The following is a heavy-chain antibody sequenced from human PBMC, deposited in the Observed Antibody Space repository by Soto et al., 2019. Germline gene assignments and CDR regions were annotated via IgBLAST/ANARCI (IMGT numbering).Heavy chain of an antibody. CDR3: VGRYDILNGGYFDS. CDR1: GGSLSSYY. D-gene: IGHD3-9*01. J-gene: IGHJ4*02. Sequence: QVQLQESGPGLVKPSETLSLTCTVSGGSLSSYYWSWIRQPPGKGLEWIGYIYYSGSTNYNPSLKSRVTISVDTSKNEFSLKLSSVTAADTAVYYCVGRYDILNGGYFDSWGQGTLVTVSS. CDR2: IYYSGST. V-gene: IGHV4-59*01.